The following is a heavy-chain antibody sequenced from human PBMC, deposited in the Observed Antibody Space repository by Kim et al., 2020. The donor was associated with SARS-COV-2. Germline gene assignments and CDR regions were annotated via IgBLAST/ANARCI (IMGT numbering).Heavy chain of an antibody. CDR2: ISYDGSNK. CDR3: AKDRGSYWVVYYFDY. CDR1: GFTFSSYG. J-gene: IGHJ4*02. V-gene: IGHV3-30*18. Sequence: GGSLRLSCAASGFTFSSYGMHWVRQAPGKGLEWVAVISYDGSNKYYADSVKGRFTISRDNSKNTLYLQMNSLRAEDTAVYYCAKDRGSYWVVYYFDYWGQGTLVTVSS. D-gene: IGHD1-26*01.